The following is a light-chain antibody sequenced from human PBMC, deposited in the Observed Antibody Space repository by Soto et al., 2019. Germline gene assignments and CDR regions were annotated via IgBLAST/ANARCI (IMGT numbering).Light chain of an antibody. CDR1: QSVLYSSNDKNF. CDR3: QQYYNNPIT. Sequence: DIVMTQSPESLAVSLGERATINCKSSQSVLYSSNDKNFLGWYQQKVGQPPKLLIYWASTRESGVPDLFSGSGSGTDFTLTISRLQAEDVAIYYCQQYYNNPITFGQGTRLEIK. V-gene: IGKV4-1*01. J-gene: IGKJ5*01. CDR2: WAS.